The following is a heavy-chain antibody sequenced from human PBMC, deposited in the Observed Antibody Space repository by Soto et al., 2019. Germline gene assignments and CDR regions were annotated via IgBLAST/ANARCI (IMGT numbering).Heavy chain of an antibody. V-gene: IGHV4-59*01. D-gene: IGHD4-17*01. CDR2: IYYSGST. CDR1: GGSISSYY. CDR3: ARAYGVGAGDY. J-gene: IGHJ4*02. Sequence: QVQLQESGPGLVKPLETLSLTCTVSGGSISSYYWSWIRQPPGKGLEWIGYIYYSGSTNYNPSLKSRVTISVDTSKNQFSLKLSSVTAADTAVYYCARAYGVGAGDYWGQGTLVTVSS.